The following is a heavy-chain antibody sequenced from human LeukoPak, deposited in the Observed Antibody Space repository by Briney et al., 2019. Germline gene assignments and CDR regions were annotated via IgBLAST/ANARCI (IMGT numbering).Heavy chain of an antibody. J-gene: IGHJ4*02. V-gene: IGHV3-30*12. Sequence: GGSLRLSCAASGFTFSDYGMHWVRQAPGKGLEWVAFVQYDGRNQVYADSVKGRFTISRDNAKNSLYLQMNSLRAEDTAVYYCARLREIPVFGVVTKSTSYFDYWGQGTLVTVSS. CDR1: GFTFSDYG. CDR3: ARLREIPVFGVVTKSTSYFDY. D-gene: IGHD3-3*01. CDR2: VQYDGRNQ.